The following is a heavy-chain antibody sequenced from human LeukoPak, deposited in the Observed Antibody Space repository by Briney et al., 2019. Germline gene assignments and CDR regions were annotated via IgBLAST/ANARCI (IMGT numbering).Heavy chain of an antibody. CDR3: AKLVANYYGSGSSGY. J-gene: IGHJ4*02. V-gene: IGHV3-30*12. CDR1: GFTFSSYG. CDR2: ISYDGNNK. D-gene: IGHD3-10*01. Sequence: GGSLRLSCAASGFTFSSYGMHWVRQAPGKGLEWVAVISYDGNNKYYADSVKGRFTISRDNSKNTLFLQMNSLRAEDTAVYYCAKLVANYYGSGSSGYWGQGTLVTVSS.